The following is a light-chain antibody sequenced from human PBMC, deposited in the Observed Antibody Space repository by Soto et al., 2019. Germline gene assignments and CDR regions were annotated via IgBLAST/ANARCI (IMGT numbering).Light chain of an antibody. V-gene: IGLV1-44*01. CDR2: SND. CDR3: ATWDDSLRGVV. Sequence: QSVLTQPPSASVTPGQRVTISCSGSSSNIGSNTVNWYQHLPGTAPKLLIHSNDQRPSGVPDRFSGSKSGTSASLAISGLQSEDEGDYYCATWDDSLRGVVFGGGTKVTVL. J-gene: IGLJ2*01. CDR1: SSNIGSNT.